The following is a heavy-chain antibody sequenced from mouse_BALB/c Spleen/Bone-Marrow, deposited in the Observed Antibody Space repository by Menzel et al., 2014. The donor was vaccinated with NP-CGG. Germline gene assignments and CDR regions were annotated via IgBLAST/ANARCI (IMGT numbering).Heavy chain of an antibody. Sequence: EVQLQQSGTVLARPGAALKMSCKASGYTFSNYWMHWVKQRPGQGLELIGTIYPGNSDTTYNQKFKGKAKLTAVTSTSTAYMELSSLTNEDSAVYYCTTLARSDFDYWGQGTTLTVSS. D-gene: IGHD3-1*01. CDR1: GYTFSNYW. CDR2: IYPGNSDT. CDR3: TTLARSDFDY. J-gene: IGHJ2*01. V-gene: IGHV1-5*01.